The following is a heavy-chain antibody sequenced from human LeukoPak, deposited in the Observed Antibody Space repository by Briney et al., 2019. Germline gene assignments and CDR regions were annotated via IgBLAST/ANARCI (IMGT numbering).Heavy chain of an antibody. CDR3: ARAIRIERWLQLNAFDI. V-gene: IGHV4-39*07. Sequence: SETLSLTCTVSGGSISSSSYYWGWIRQPPGKGLEWIGSIYYSGSTYYNPSLKSRVTISVDTSKNQFSLKLSSVTAADTAVYYCARAIRIERWLQLNAFDIWGQGTMVTVSS. D-gene: IGHD5-24*01. CDR1: GGSISSSSYY. J-gene: IGHJ3*02. CDR2: IYYSGST.